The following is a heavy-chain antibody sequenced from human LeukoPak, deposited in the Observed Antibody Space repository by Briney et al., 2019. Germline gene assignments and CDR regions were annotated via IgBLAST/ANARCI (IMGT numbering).Heavy chain of an antibody. CDR3: ARGQLWFDF. Sequence: GGSLRLSCAASGFTFSSYALSWVRQAPGQGLERVSPISGSGGNTYYADSVKGRFTISRDNSRNTLYLQMNSLRAEDTAVYYCARGQLWFDFWGQGPLVTVSS. V-gene: IGHV3-23*01. CDR1: GFTFSSYA. J-gene: IGHJ5*01. CDR2: ISGSGGNT. D-gene: IGHD5-18*01.